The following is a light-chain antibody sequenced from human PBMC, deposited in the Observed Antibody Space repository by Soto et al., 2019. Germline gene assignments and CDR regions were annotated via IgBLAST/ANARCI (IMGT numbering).Light chain of an antibody. Sequence: QSVLAQPASVSAAPGQKVTISCSGSSSNIGGNSVSWYQQLPGTAPKLLIYDDNKRPSGIPDRFSGYKSGTSATLGITGFQTGDEADYYCGSWDSSLSAYVFGTGTKVTVL. J-gene: IGLJ1*01. CDR2: DDN. CDR3: GSWDSSLSAYV. V-gene: IGLV1-51*01. CDR1: SSNIGGNS.